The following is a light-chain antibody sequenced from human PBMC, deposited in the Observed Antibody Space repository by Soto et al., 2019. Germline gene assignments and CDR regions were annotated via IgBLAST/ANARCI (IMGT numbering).Light chain of an antibody. V-gene: IGLV1-51*01. J-gene: IGLJ3*02. Sequence: QSVLTQPPSLSAAPGQRVTIAWSGSTSNIGNNYVSWYQQVPRTAPKLLIYDTDKRPPGIPDRFSGSRSGTTATLAITGLQTGDEADYFCGSWDSDLDSVLFGGGTKLTVL. CDR2: DTD. CDR1: TSNIGNNY. CDR3: GSWDSDLDSVL.